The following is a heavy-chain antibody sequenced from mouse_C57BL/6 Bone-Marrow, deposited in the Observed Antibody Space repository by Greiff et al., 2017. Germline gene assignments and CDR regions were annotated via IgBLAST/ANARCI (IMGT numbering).Heavy chain of an antibody. V-gene: IGHV5-2*01. CDR3: AIYGYDVSYWYFDV. CDR2: INSDGGST. D-gene: IGHD2-2*01. J-gene: IGHJ1*03. CDR1: ESEFPSHD. Sequence: EVTLVESGGGLVQPGESLKLSCESNESEFPSHDMSWVRKTPEKRLELVAAINSDGGSTYYPDTMERRFIISRGNTKKTLYLQMSSLRSEDTALYYCAIYGYDVSYWYFDVWGTGTTVTVSA.